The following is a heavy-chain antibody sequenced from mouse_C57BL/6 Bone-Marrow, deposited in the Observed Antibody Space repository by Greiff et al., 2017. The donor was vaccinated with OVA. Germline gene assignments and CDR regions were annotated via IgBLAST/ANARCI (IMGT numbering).Heavy chain of an antibody. V-gene: IGHV1-54*02. CDR2: IYPGSGST. D-gene: IGHD2-12*01. Sequence: QVQLQQSGAELIRPGASVKVSCKASGYAFTSYLIEWVKQRPGHGLEWIGEIYPGSGSTNYNEKFKGKATLTADTSSTTAYMQRSSLTTEDSAIYYCARQGLTDYSDCCLDYWGKGTTVTVSS. J-gene: IGHJ1*03. CDR3: ARQGLTDYSDCCLDY. CDR1: GYAFTSYL.